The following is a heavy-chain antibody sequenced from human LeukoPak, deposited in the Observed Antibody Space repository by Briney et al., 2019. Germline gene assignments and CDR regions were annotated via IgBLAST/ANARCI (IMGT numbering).Heavy chain of an antibody. D-gene: IGHD3-10*01. J-gene: IGHJ4*02. CDR1: GFTFSSYG. CDR2: IRYDGSNK. CDR3: SVSYYFGFDY. V-gene: IGHV3-30*02. Sequence: GGSLRLSCAASGFTFSSYGMHWVRQAPGKGLEWVAFIRYDGSNKYYADSVKGRFTISRDNSKNTLYLQMNSLRAEDAAVYYCSVSYYFGFDYWGQGTLVTVSS.